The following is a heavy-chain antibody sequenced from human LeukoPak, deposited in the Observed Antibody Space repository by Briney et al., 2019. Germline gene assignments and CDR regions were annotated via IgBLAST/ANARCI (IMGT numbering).Heavy chain of an antibody. V-gene: IGHV4-59*08. CDR2: IYYSGST. D-gene: IGHD2-2*01. J-gene: IGHJ5*02. Sequence: TSETLSLTCTVSGGSISSYYRSWIRQPPGKGLEWIGYIYYSGSTNYNPSLKSRVTISVDTSKNQFSLKLSSVTAADTAVYYCARWTGDIVVVPAARYNWFDPWGQGTLVTVSS. CDR3: ARWTGDIVVVPAARYNWFDP. CDR1: GGSISSYY.